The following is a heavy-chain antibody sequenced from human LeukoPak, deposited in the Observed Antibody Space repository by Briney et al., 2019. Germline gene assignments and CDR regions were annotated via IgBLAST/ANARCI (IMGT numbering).Heavy chain of an antibody. Sequence: ASVKVSCKASGGTFSTYAISWVRQAPGQGLEWMGWINPNSGDTNYAQKFQGRVTMTRDTSISTAYMELSRLRSDDTAVYYCARVERGYSGYACDYWGQGTLVTVSS. V-gene: IGHV1-2*02. CDR3: ARVERGYSGYACDY. D-gene: IGHD5-12*01. CDR2: INPNSGDT. J-gene: IGHJ4*02. CDR1: GGTFSTYA.